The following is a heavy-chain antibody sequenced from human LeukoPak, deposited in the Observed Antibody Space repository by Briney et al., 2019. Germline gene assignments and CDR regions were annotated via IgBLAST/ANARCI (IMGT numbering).Heavy chain of an antibody. Sequence: SETLSLTCTVSGGSLSSYYWSWIRQPAGKGLEWIGRIYTSGSTNYNPSLKSRVTMSVDTSKNQFSLKLSSVTAADTAVYYCARETHLYSYGANWFDPWGQGTLVTVSS. CDR3: ARETHLYSYGANWFDP. V-gene: IGHV4-4*07. J-gene: IGHJ5*02. D-gene: IGHD5-18*01. CDR2: IYTSGST. CDR1: GGSLSSYY.